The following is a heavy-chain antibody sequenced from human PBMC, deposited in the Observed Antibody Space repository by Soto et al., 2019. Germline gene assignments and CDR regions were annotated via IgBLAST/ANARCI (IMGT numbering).Heavy chain of an antibody. J-gene: IGHJ6*02. D-gene: IGHD6-6*01. CDR2: FDPEDGET. Sequence: ASVKVSCKVSGYTLTELSMHWVRQAPGKGLEWMGGFDPEDGETIYAQKFQGRVTMTEDTSTDTAYMELSSLRSEDTAAYYCATDSYSSSSKYYYYYGMDVWGQGTTVTVSS. CDR3: ATDSYSSSSKYYYYYGMDV. CDR1: GYTLTELS. V-gene: IGHV1-24*01.